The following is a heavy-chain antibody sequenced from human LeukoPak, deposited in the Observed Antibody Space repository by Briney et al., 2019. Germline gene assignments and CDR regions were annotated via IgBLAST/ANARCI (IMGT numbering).Heavy chain of an antibody. Sequence: GGSLRLSCAASGFTFSSYAMSWVRQAPGKGLEWVANIKQDGSEKYYVDSVKGRFTISRDNAKNSLYVQMNSLRAEDTAVYYCARAGWNDREDYWGQGTLVTVSS. J-gene: IGHJ4*02. D-gene: IGHD1-1*01. CDR2: IKQDGSEK. CDR3: ARAGWNDREDY. CDR1: GFTFSSYA. V-gene: IGHV3-7*01.